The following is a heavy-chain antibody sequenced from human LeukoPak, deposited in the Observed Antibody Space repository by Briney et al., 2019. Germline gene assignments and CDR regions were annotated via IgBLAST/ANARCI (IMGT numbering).Heavy chain of an antibody. CDR3: ARHGLYYDSSGYYSDAFDI. CDR1: GGSFSGYY. D-gene: IGHD3-22*01. Sequence: SETLSVTCAVYGGSFSGYYWSWIRQPPGNGLEWIGEINHSGSTNYNPSLKSRVTISVDTSKNQFSLKLSSVTAADTAVYYCARHGLYYDSSGYYSDAFDIWGQGIMVTVSS. J-gene: IGHJ3*02. V-gene: IGHV4-34*01. CDR2: INHSGST.